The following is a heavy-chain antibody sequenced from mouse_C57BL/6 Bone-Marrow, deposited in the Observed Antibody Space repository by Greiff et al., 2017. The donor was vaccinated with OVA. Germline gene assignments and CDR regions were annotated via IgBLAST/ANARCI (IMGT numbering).Heavy chain of an antibody. V-gene: IGHV1-20*01. CDR1: GYSFTGYF. CDR2: INPYNGDT. J-gene: IGHJ1*03. D-gene: IGHD5-5*01. Sequence: EVMLVESGPELVKPGDSVKISCKASGYSFTGYFMNWVMQSHGKSLEWIGRINPYNGDTFYNQKFKGKATLTVDKSSSTAHMELRSLTSEDSAVYYCARSGLPRTLNFDVWGTGTTVTVSS. CDR3: ARSGLPRTLNFDV.